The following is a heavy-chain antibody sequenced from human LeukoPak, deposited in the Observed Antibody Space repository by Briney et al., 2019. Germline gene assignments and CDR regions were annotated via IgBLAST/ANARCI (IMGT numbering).Heavy chain of an antibody. D-gene: IGHD6-13*01. CDR3: ARDSLITAAGLVGMDV. CDR2: IYYSGST. CDR1: GGPFSSGTYY. J-gene: IGHJ6*02. Sequence: SETLSLTCTVSGGPFSSGTYYWSWIRQPPGKGLEWIGYIYYSGSTKYNPSLKSRVTISVDTSKNQFSLKLYSVTAADTAVYYCARDSLITAAGLVGMDVWGQGTTVTVSS. V-gene: IGHV4-61*01.